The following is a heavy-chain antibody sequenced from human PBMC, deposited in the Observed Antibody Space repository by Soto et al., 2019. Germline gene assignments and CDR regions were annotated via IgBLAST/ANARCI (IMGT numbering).Heavy chain of an antibody. CDR3: TRTYYDFWSGYWRWFDP. Sequence: SETLSLTCAVSGGSFSGYIWTWIRQTPGKGLQWIGQINHSGSSIYNPSLKNRVTISTMSNNKFSLELSSVTAADTAVYYCTRTYYDFWSGYWRWFDPWGQGTLVTVSS. CDR1: GGSFSGYI. CDR2: INHSGSS. D-gene: IGHD3-3*01. V-gene: IGHV4-34*01. J-gene: IGHJ5*02.